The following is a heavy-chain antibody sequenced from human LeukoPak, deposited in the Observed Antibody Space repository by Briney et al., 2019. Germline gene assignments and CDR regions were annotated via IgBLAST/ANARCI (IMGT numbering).Heavy chain of an antibody. CDR3: AKMRGYCSGGSCYSWYFDY. CDR1: GFTFSTYA. Sequence: PGGSLRLSCAASGFTFSTYAMSWVRQAPGKGLEWVSTIGGSGSSTYYAGSVKGRFTISRDNSKNTLYLQMNSLRAEDTAVYYCAKMRGYCSGGSCYSWYFDYWGQGTLVTVSS. V-gene: IGHV3-23*01. D-gene: IGHD2-15*01. J-gene: IGHJ4*02. CDR2: IGGSGSST.